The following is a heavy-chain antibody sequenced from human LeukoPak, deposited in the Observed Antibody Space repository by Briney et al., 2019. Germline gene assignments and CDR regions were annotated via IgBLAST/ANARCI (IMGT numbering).Heavy chain of an antibody. CDR3: ARILTTVTTMDY. D-gene: IGHD4-17*01. Sequence: ASVKVSCEASGYTFTGYYMHWVRQAPGQGLEWMGRINPNSGGTNYAQKFRGRVTMTRDTSISTAYMELSRLRSDDTAMYYCARILTTVTTMDYWGQGTLVTVPS. CDR1: GYTFTGYY. CDR2: INPNSGGT. J-gene: IGHJ4*02. V-gene: IGHV1-2*06.